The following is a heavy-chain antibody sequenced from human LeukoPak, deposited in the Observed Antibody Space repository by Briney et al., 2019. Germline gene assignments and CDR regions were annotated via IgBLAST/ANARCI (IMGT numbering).Heavy chain of an antibody. CDR2: IYYSGST. V-gene: IGHV4-59*08. Sequence: SETLSLTCTVSGDSINSYYWNWIRQPPGKGLEWIGYIYYSGSTNYNSSLKSRVTISVATSKNQFSPKLSSVTAADTAVYYCARVGGGYSYGYFDYWGQGTLVTVSS. J-gene: IGHJ4*02. D-gene: IGHD5-18*01. CDR1: GDSINSYY. CDR3: ARVGGGYSYGYFDY.